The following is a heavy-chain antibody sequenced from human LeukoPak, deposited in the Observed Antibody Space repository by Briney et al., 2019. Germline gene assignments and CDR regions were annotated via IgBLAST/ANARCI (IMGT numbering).Heavy chain of an antibody. Sequence: GGSLRLSCAASGFTFSSYAMHWVRQASGKGLEWVAVISYDGSNKYYADSVKGRFTISRDNSKNTLYLQMNSLRAEDTAVYYCARSPGVPAPGDGMDVWGQGTTVTVSS. V-gene: IGHV3-30-3*01. CDR1: GFTFSSYA. CDR3: ARSPGVPAPGDGMDV. CDR2: ISYDGSNK. J-gene: IGHJ6*02. D-gene: IGHD2-2*01.